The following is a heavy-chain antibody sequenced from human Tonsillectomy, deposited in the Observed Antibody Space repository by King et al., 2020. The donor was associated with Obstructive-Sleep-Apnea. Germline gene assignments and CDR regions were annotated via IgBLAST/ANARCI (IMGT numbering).Heavy chain of an antibody. Sequence: QLQESGPGLVKPSETLSLTCTVSGGSISSYSWSWIRQPPGKGLEWIGYIYNSRRTNYNPSLKSRVTISVDTSKNQFSLKLSSVTAADTAVYYCAGEWFGEISSWFDPWGQGTLVTVSS. CDR2: IYNSRRT. J-gene: IGHJ5*02. D-gene: IGHD3-10*01. CDR3: AGEWFGEISSWFDP. CDR1: GGSISSYS. V-gene: IGHV4-59*01.